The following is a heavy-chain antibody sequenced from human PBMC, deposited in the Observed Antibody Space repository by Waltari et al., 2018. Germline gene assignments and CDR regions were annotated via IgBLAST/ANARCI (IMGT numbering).Heavy chain of an antibody. CDR3: ARDLDGYSYGLDY. V-gene: IGHV3-21*01. D-gene: IGHD5-18*01. Sequence: EVQLVESGGGLVKPGGSLRLSCAASGFTFSSYSMTWVRQAPGKGLEGVSSMSSISSYIHCADSVKGRFTISRDNAKNSLYLQMNSLRAEDTAVYYCARDLDGYSYGLDYWGQGTLVTVSS. J-gene: IGHJ4*02. CDR2: MSSISSYI. CDR1: GFTFSSYS.